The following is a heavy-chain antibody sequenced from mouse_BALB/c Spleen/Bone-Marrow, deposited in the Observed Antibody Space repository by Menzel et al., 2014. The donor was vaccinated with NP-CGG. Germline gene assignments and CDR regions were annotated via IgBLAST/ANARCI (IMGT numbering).Heavy chain of an antibody. V-gene: IGHV2-6-7*01. CDR3: XXXXXAMDY. CDR1: GFSLTGYG. Sequence: VQGVESGPGLVAPSQSLSITCTVSGFSLTGYGVNWVRQPPGKGLEWLGLIWGDGRTDYNSALKSRLSVSKDNSKSQVFLKMNSLQTDDTARYYXXXXXXAMDYWGQGTSVTVSS. J-gene: IGHJ4*01. CDR2: IWGDGRT.